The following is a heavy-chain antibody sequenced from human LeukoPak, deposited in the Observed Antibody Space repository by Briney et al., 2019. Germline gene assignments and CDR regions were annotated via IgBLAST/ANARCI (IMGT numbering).Heavy chain of an antibody. CDR2: IYSGGST. V-gene: IGHV3-53*01. J-gene: IGHJ4*02. CDR3: ARDDSSGFPVFDY. CDR1: GFTVSSNY. D-gene: IGHD3-22*01. Sequence: PGGSLRLSXAASGFTVSSNYMSWVLQAPGKGLEWVSVIYSGGSTYYADSVKGRFTISRDNSKNTLYLQMNSLRAEDTAVYYSARDDSSGFPVFDYWGQGTLVTVSS.